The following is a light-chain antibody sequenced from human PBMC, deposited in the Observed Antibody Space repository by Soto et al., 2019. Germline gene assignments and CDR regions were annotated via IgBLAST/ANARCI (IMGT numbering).Light chain of an antibody. J-gene: IGLJ2*01. CDR3: AAWDDSLSGVV. V-gene: IGLV1-47*01. CDR1: SSNIGSNY. CDR2: RNH. Sequence: QAVVTQPPSASGTPGQRVTISCSGSSSNIGSNYVYWYQQLPGTAPKLLMYRNHQRPSGVPDRFSGSKSGTSASLAISGLRSEDEADYYCAAWDDSLSGVVFGGGTKLTVL.